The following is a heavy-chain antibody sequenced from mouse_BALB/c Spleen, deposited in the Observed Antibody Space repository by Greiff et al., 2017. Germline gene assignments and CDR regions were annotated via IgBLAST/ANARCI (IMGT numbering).Heavy chain of an antibody. CDR1: GFTFSSYA. CDR2: ISSGGSYT. Sequence: EVQGVESGGGLVKPGGSLKLSCAASGFTFSSYAMSWVRQTPEKRLEWVATISSGGSYTYYPDSVKGRFTISRDNAKNTLYLQMSSLRSEDTAMYYCAGLYDYGFAYWGQGTLVTVSA. J-gene: IGHJ3*01. D-gene: IGHD2-4*01. V-gene: IGHV5-9-3*01. CDR3: AGLYDYGFAY.